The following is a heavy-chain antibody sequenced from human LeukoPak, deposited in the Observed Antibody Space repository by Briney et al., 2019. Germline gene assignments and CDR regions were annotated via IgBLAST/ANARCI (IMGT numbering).Heavy chain of an antibody. J-gene: IGHJ4*02. CDR1: GGTFSSYA. V-gene: IGHV1-2*02. CDR3: ARGLIWSGYYIPYFFDY. D-gene: IGHD3-3*01. Sequence: ASVKVSCKASGGTFSSYAISWVRQAPGQGLEWMGWINPNSGGTNYAQKFQGRVTMTRDTSISTAYMELSRLRSDDTAVYYCARGLIWSGYYIPYFFDYWGQGTLVTVSS. CDR2: INPNSGGT.